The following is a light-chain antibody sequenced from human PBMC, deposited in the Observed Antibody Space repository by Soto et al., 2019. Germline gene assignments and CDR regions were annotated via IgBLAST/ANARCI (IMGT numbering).Light chain of an antibody. V-gene: IGLV1-44*01. J-gene: IGLJ3*02. CDR2: SDN. CDR1: SSNIGSYA. CDR3: AGWDDSLNGLV. Sequence: QSVLTQPPSASGTPGQRVTISCSGSSSNIGSYAINWYQQLPGTAPKLLIFSDNNRPSVVPDRFSISKSGTSASLAISGLQSEDEADYYCAGWDDSLNGLVFGGGTTLTFL.